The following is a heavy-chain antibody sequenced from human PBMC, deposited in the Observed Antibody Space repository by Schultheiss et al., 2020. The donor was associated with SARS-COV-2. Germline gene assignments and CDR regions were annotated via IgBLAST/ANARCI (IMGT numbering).Heavy chain of an antibody. V-gene: IGHV3-33*01. CDR3: ARDPGDYDFWSGYIGYYYDYMDV. D-gene: IGHD3-3*01. CDR1: GFTFSSYG. Sequence: GGSLRLSCAASGFTFSSYGMHWVRQAPGKGLEWVAVIWYDGSNKYYADSVKGRFTISRDNSKNTLYLQMNSLRAEDTAVYYCARDPGDYDFWSGYIGYYYDYMDVWGKGTTVTVAS. CDR2: IWYDGSNK. J-gene: IGHJ6*03.